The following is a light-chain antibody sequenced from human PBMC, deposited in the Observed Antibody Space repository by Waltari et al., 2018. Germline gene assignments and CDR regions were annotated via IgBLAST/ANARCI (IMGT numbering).Light chain of an antibody. Sequence: QSALTPPAPLSGSPGQSIPIPRPGTRNDFGSYNLCSWYQQHPGKAPKLMIYEGSKRPSGVSNRFSGSKSGNTASLTISGLQAEDEADYYCCSYAGGSTYVFGTGTKVTVL. V-gene: IGLV2-23*01. CDR1: RNDFGSYNL. J-gene: IGLJ1*01. CDR2: EGS. CDR3: CSYAGGSTYV.